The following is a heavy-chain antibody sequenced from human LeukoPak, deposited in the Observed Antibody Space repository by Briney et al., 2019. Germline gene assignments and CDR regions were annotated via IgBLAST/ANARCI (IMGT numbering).Heavy chain of an antibody. J-gene: IGHJ4*02. V-gene: IGHV3-33*01. D-gene: IGHD6-13*01. Sequence: GGSLRLSCAASGFTFSSYGMHWVRQAPGKGLEWVAVIWYDGSNKYYADSVKGRFTISRDNSKNTLYLQMISLRAEDTAVYYCAREGTAAAGKRRSSQFDYWGQGTLVTVSS. CDR2: IWYDGSNK. CDR1: GFTFSSYG. CDR3: AREGTAAAGKRRSSQFDY.